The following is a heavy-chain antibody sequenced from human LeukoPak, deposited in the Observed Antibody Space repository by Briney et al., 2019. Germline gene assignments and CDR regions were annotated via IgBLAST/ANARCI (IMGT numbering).Heavy chain of an antibody. D-gene: IGHD1-26*01. J-gene: IGHJ5*02. CDR2: IWYDGSNK. V-gene: IGHV3-33*01. Sequence: GGSLRLSCAASGFTFSSYGMHWVRQAPGKGLEWVAVIWYDGSNKYYADFVKGRFTISRDNSKNTLYLQMNSLRAEDTAVYYCARSGSYPWGADWFDPWGQGTLVTVSS. CDR1: GFTFSSYG. CDR3: ARSGSYPWGADWFDP.